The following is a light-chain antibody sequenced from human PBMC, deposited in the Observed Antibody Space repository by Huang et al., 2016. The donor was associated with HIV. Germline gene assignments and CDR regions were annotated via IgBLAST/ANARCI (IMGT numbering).Light chain of an antibody. J-gene: IGKJ1*01. CDR1: QSVYSN. Sequence: EIVMTQSPATLSVSPGERATLSCRASQSVYSNLAWYQQKPGQAPRLLVFGASTRATDIPARFSGSGSGTEFSLTINSLQSEDFAVYYGQQYNDWPPWTFGQGTKVEIK. CDR2: GAS. CDR3: QQYNDWPPWT. V-gene: IGKV3-15*01.